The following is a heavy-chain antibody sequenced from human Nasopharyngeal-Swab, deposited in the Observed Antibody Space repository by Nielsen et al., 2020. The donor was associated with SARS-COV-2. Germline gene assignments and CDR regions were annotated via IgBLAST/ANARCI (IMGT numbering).Heavy chain of an antibody. D-gene: IGHD2-21*02. J-gene: IGHJ5*02. CDR3: KGGDSGGFGS. V-gene: IGHV3-73*01. Sequence: GESLKISCAVSGVTFSVSNIHWVRQASGKGLEWIARIRSIRDNYQTAYAASVEGRFTISRDDSDNMAYLQMNSLKIEDTDVYYCKGGDSGGFGSWGQGTLVNVSS. CDR1: GVTFSVSN. CDR2: IRSIRDNYQT.